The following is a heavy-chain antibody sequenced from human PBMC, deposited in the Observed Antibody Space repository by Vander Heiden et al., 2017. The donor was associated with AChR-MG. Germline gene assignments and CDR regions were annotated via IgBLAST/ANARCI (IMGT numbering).Heavy chain of an antibody. V-gene: IGHV3-23*01. CDR1: GFTFSNYA. Sequence: EVQLLESGGGLVQPGGSLSLSCAASGFTFSNYAMTWVRPVPGQGLECVSAITDSGDSTIYADSVKGRFTISRDNSRNTLYLQMSNLKADDTAVYYWAKGTLRWCTGGTCYPLDAWGQGTLVTVSS. D-gene: IGHD2-15*01. CDR2: ITDSGDST. CDR3: AKGTLRWCTGGTCYPLDA. J-gene: IGHJ5*02.